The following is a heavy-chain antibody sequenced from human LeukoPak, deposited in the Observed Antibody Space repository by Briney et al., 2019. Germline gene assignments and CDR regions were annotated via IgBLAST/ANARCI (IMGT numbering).Heavy chain of an antibody. CDR3: ARSALIDYDFWSGYYTRLPDY. J-gene: IGHJ4*02. Sequence: SETLSLTCAVYGGSFSGYHWSWIRQPPGKGLEWIGEINHSGSTNYNPSLKSRVTISVDTSKNQFSLKLSSVTAADTAVYYCARSALIDYDFWSGYYTRLPDYWGQGTLVTVSS. D-gene: IGHD3-3*01. CDR1: GGSFSGYH. V-gene: IGHV4-34*01. CDR2: INHSGST.